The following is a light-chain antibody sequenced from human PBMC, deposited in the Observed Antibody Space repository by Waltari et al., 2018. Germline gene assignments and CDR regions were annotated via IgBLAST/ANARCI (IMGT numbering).Light chain of an antibody. CDR1: SGHSNYP. J-gene: IGLJ3*02. CDR3: QTGGFGFWV. Sequence: QLLLTQSPSASASLGASVKLTCTLSSGHSNYPIAWPQQQPGKGPRYLMTVNSDGSQVKGDGIPDRFSGSSSGAERYLTISSLQSEDETEYYCQTGGFGFWVFGGGTKLTVL. CDR2: VNSDGSQ. V-gene: IGLV4-69*01.